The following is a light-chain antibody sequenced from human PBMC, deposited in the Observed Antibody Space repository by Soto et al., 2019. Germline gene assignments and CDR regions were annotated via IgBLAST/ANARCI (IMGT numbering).Light chain of an antibody. CDR1: ETVATN. CDR3: QQYNDWPPLT. CDR2: GAS. J-gene: IGKJ4*01. V-gene: IGKV3-15*01. Sequence: VMTQSPATLSVSPGERATLSCWASETVATNLAWYQQKPGQAPRLLISGASTRAAGISDRFRGSGSGTEFTLTISSLRSEDSAIYYCQQYNDWPPLTFGGGTKVDIK.